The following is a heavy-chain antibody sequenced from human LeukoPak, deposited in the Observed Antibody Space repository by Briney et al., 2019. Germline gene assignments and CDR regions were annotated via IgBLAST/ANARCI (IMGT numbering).Heavy chain of an antibody. CDR1: GVTFSSYA. CDR3: ASGTYDFWSGYGGRARVDYYYMDV. D-gene: IGHD3-3*01. J-gene: IGHJ6*03. CDR2: IIPIFGTA. V-gene: IGHV1-69*05. Sequence: ASVKVSCKASGVTFSSYAISWVRQAPGQGLEWMGGIIPIFGTANYAQKFQGRVTTTTDESTSTAYMELSSLRSEDTAVYYCASGTYDFWSGYGGRARVDYYYMDVWGKGTTVTVSS.